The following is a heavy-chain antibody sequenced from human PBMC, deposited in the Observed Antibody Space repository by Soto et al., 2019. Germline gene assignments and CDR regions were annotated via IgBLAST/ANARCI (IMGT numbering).Heavy chain of an antibody. V-gene: IGHV4-31*03. J-gene: IGHJ6*02. CDR1: GGSISSGGYY. Sequence: QVQLQESGPGLVKPSQTLSHTCTVSGGSISSGGYYWSWIRQHPGKGLEWIGYIYYSGSTYYNPSLKSRVTISVDTSKNQFSLKLSSVTAADTAVYYCARDSLVRGGYYYGMDVWGQGTTVTVSS. CDR2: IYYSGST. CDR3: ARDSLVRGGYYYGMDV. D-gene: IGHD6-6*01.